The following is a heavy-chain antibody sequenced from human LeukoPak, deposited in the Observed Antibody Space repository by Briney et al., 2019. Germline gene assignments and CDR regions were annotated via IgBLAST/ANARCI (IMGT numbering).Heavy chain of an antibody. V-gene: IGHV3-21*01. D-gene: IGHD2-15*01. CDR2: ISSTSSYI. CDR1: GFTFSIYS. CDR3: ARARADPHCSGASCYRYTLDI. J-gene: IGHJ3*02. Sequence: GGSLRLSCAASGFTFSIYSMNWVRQAPGNGLEWVSSISSTSSYIYYADSLKGRFTISRDNAKNSLYLQMNSLRAEDTALYYCARARADPHCSGASCYRYTLDIWGQGTMVTVSS.